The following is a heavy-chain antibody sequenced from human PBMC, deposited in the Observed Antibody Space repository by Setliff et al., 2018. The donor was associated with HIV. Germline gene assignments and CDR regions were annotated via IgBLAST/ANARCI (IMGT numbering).Heavy chain of an antibody. J-gene: IGHJ3*02. V-gene: IGHV4-38-2*01. CDR1: SYSISGGYY. CDR3: ARASVGATGLYAFDI. Sequence: PSETLSLTCGVSSYSISGGYYWGWIRQPPGKGLEWIGHIYTSGSTNYNPSLKSRVTISVDTSKTQFSLRLNSLTATDTALYYCARASVGATGLYAFDIWGQGTVVTVSS. CDR2: IYTSGST. D-gene: IGHD1-26*01.